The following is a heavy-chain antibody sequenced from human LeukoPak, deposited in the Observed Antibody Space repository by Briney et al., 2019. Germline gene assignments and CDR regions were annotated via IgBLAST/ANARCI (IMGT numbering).Heavy chain of an antibody. V-gene: IGHV3-48*01. CDR1: GFTFSSYS. Sequence: GGSLRLSCAASGFTFSSYSMNWVRQAPGKGLEWVSYISSSSSTIYYADSVKGRFTISRDNAKNSLYLQMNSLRGEETAVYYCARDLIGNGGQGTLVTVSS. CDR2: ISSSSSTI. J-gene: IGHJ4*02. D-gene: IGHD1-1*01. CDR3: ARDLIGN.